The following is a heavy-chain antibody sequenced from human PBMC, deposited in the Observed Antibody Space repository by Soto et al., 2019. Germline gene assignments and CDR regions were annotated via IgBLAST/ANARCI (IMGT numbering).Heavy chain of an antibody. CDR1: GGTFSSYA. Sequence: QVQLVQSGAEVKKPGSSVKVSCKASGGTFSSYAISWVRQAPGQGLEWVGGIIPIFGTANYAQKFQGRVTITADKSTSTAYMELSSLRSEDTAVYYCARGQVGVVIIRGYYYGMDVWGQGTTVTVSS. J-gene: IGHJ6*02. D-gene: IGHD3-3*01. CDR2: IIPIFGTA. CDR3: ARGQVGVVIIRGYYYGMDV. V-gene: IGHV1-69*06.